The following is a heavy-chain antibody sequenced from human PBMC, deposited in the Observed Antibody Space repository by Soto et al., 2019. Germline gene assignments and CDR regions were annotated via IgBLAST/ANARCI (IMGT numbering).Heavy chain of an antibody. V-gene: IGHV3-48*02. CDR1: GFTFSSSS. CDR2: ISSRSNTI. CDR3: ARDLRTP. Sequence: GGSLRLSCAASGFTFSSSSMNWVRQAPGKGLEWVSYISSRSNTIYYGDSVKGLFTISRDNAKNSLYLQMNSLRDEDTAVYYCARDLRTPWGQGTLVTVSS. J-gene: IGHJ5*02.